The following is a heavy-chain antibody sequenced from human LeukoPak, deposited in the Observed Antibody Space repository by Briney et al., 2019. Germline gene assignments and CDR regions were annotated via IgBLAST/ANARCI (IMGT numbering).Heavy chain of an antibody. J-gene: IGHJ3*02. CDR3: ARGPVVTGALSIFDI. CDR1: GGSSSRYY. V-gene: IGHV4-34*01. D-gene: IGHD2-2*01. Sequence: SETLSLTCAVYGGSSSRYYWRGLRRPPAKAVEEFVDFNHSGSTNYTPSLKSRVTISADTSKNQFSLRLSSVTAADTAVYYCARGPVVTGALSIFDIWGQGTMVTVSS. CDR2: FNHSGST.